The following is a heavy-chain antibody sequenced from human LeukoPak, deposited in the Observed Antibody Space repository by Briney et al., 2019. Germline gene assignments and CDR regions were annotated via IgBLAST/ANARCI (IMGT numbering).Heavy chain of an antibody. Sequence: PGGSLRLSCTASGVTFGDYAMSWVRQAPGKGLEWVGFIRSKAYGGTTEYAASVKGRFTISRDDSKSIAYLQMNSLKAEDTAVYYCTREAGATIGYWGQGTLVTVSS. CDR1: GVTFGDYA. J-gene: IGHJ4*02. V-gene: IGHV3-49*04. CDR2: IRSKAYGGTT. D-gene: IGHD1-26*01. CDR3: TREAGATIGY.